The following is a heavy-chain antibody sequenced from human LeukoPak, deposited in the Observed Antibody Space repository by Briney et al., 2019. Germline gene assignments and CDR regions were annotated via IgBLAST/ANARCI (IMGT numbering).Heavy chain of an antibody. J-gene: IGHJ6*03. V-gene: IGHV3-7*01. CDR3: ARGSSSSHYYYYYMDV. CDR2: IKQDGSEK. Sequence: GGSLRLSCAASGFTFSSYWMSWVRQAPGKGLEWVANIKQDGSEKYYVDSVKGRFTISRDNAKNSLYLQMNSLRAEDTAVYYCARGSSSSHYYYYYMDVWGKGTTVTVSS. D-gene: IGHD6-6*01. CDR1: GFTFSSYW.